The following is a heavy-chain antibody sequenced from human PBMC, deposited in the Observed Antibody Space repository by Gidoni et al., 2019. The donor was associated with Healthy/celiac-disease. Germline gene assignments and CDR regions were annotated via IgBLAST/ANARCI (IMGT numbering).Heavy chain of an antibody. CDR2: IFSNDEK. CDR1: AFSLSNARMG. Sequence: QVTLKESGPVLVKPTETLTLTCTVSAFSLSNARMGVRWIRQPPGKALEWLAHIFSNDEKSYSTSLKSRLTIAKDTSKSQVVLTMTNMDPVDTATYYCARISRNYYGSGSYHFDYWGQGTLVTVSS. V-gene: IGHV2-26*01. CDR3: ARISRNYYGSGSYHFDY. D-gene: IGHD3-10*01. J-gene: IGHJ4*02.